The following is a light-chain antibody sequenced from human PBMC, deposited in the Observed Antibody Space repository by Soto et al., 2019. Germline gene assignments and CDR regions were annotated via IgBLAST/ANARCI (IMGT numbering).Light chain of an antibody. V-gene: IGKV3-20*01. J-gene: IGKJ5*01. CDR3: QQYGSSPLIT. CDR2: GAS. CDR1: QSVSSSY. Sequence: EIVLTQSPGTLSLSPGERATLSCRASQSVSSSYLAWYQQKPGQAPRLLIYGASSRATGIPDRFSASGSGTDFTLTISRLEPEDFAVYYCQQYGSSPLITFGHGTRLEIK.